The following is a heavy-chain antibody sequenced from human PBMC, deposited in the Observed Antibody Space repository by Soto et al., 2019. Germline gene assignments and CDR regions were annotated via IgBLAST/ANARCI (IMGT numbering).Heavy chain of an antibody. Sequence: VGSLRLSCAASGFTFSSYSMNWVRQAPGKGLEWVSSISSSSSYIYYADSVKGRFTISGDSAKNSLYLQMNSLRAEDTAVYYCARDGGNYDFWSGYYLPDAFDIWGQGTMVTVSS. D-gene: IGHD3-3*01. CDR2: ISSSSSYI. CDR1: GFTFSSYS. CDR3: ARDGGNYDFWSGYYLPDAFDI. J-gene: IGHJ3*02. V-gene: IGHV3-21*01.